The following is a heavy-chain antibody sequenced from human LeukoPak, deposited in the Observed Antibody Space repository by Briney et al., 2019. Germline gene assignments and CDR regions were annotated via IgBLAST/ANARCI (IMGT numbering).Heavy chain of an antibody. CDR2: IIPIFGTA. Sequence: SVKVSCKASLGTFSSYAISWVRQAPGQGLEWMGGIIPIFGTANYAQEFQGRVTITADESTSTAYMELSSLRSEDTAVYYCARAGYCTNGVCYTDYYYYYYMDVWGKGTTVTVSS. CDR3: ARAGYCTNGVCYTDYYYYYYMDV. V-gene: IGHV1-69*01. D-gene: IGHD2-8*01. CDR1: LGTFSSYA. J-gene: IGHJ6*03.